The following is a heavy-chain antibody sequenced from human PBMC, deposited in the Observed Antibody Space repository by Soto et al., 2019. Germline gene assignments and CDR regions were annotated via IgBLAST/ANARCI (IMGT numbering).Heavy chain of an antibody. CDR2: ISSSSSYI. J-gene: IGHJ6*02. CDR1: GFTFSSYS. Sequence: GGSLRLSCAASGFTFSSYSMNWVRQAPGKGLEWVSSISSSSSYIYYADSVKGRFTISRDNAKNSLYLQMNSLRAEDTAVYYCARRRSSRKDGMDVWGQGTTVTVSS. D-gene: IGHD2-2*01. CDR3: ARRRSSRKDGMDV. V-gene: IGHV3-21*01.